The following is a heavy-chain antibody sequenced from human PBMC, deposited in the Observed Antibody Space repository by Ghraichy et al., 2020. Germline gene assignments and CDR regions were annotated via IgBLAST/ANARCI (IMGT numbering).Heavy chain of an antibody. V-gene: IGHV3-64D*06. CDR2: ISSNGGST. J-gene: IGHJ6*02. CDR1: GFTFSSYA. Sequence: GGSLRLSCSASGFTFSSYAMHWVRQAPGKGLEYVSAISSNGGSTYYADSVKGRFTISRDNSKNTLYLQMSSLRAEDTAVYYCVRRIEGSGRVHDYYYYGMDVWGQGTTVTVSS. D-gene: IGHD3-10*01. CDR3: VRRIEGSGRVHDYYYYGMDV.